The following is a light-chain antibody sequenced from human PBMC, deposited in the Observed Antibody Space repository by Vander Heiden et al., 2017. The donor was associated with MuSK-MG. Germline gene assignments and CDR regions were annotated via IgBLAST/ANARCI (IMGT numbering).Light chain of an antibody. CDR1: SSNIGAGYD. J-gene: IGLJ3*02. Sequence: SVLTPPPSVSAAPGQRVTISCTGSSSNIGAGYDVHWYQQLPGTAPKLLIYGNSNRPSGVPDRFSGSKSGTSASLAITGLQAEDEADYYCQSYDSSSWVFGGGTKLTVL. V-gene: IGLV1-40*01. CDR3: QSYDSSSWV. CDR2: GNS.